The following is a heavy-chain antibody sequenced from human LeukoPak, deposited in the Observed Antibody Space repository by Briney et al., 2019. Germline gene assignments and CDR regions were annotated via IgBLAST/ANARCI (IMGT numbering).Heavy chain of an antibody. D-gene: IGHD1-20*01. Sequence: GASVKVSCKASGYTFTNYGISWVRQAPGQGLEWMGWISGYNGNTNYAQKVQGRVTMTRDTSTSTAYMELRSLRSDDTAVYYCASDNWTGGDYWGQGTLVTVSS. CDR2: ISGYNGNT. CDR3: ASDNWTGGDY. V-gene: IGHV1-18*01. J-gene: IGHJ4*02. CDR1: GYTFTNYG.